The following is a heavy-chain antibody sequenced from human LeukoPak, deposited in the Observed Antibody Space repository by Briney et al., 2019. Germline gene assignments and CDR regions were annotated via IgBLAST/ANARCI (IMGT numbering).Heavy chain of an antibody. J-gene: IGHJ5*02. CDR1: GFTFSSYW. D-gene: IGHD3-10*01. CDR2: INSDGSST. CDR3: ARDRDYYGSGSSFDP. V-gene: IGHV3-74*01. Sequence: GGSLRLSCAASGFTFSSYWMHWVRQAPGKELVWVSRINSDGSSTSYADSVKGRFTISRDNAKNTLYLQMNSLRAEDTAVYYCARDRDYYGSGSSFDPWGQGTLVTVSS.